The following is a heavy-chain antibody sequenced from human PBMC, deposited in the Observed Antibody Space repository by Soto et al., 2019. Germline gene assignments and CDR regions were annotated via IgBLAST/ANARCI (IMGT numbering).Heavy chain of an antibody. Sequence: NPGGSLRLSCAASGFTFSNAWMSWVRQAPGKGLEWVGRIKSKTDGGTTDYAAPVKGRLTISRDDSKNTLYLQMNSLKTEDTAVYYCTTDLITGKSYYGMDVWGQGTTVTVSS. V-gene: IGHV3-15*01. J-gene: IGHJ6*02. CDR1: GFTFSNAW. D-gene: IGHD1-20*01. CDR2: IKSKTDGGTT. CDR3: TTDLITGKSYYGMDV.